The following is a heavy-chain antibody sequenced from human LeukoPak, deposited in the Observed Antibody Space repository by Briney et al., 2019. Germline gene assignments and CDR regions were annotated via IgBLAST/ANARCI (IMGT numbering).Heavy chain of an antibody. Sequence: SETLSLTCAVSGRSFSGYYWSRIRQPPGKGLEWIGEINHSGSTNYNPSLKSRVTISVDTSKNQFSLKLSSVTAADTAVYYCARGTYYYDTSGYYYVVKNRYYFDYWGQGTLVTVSS. CDR3: ARGTYYYDTSGYYYVVKNRYYFDY. J-gene: IGHJ4*02. V-gene: IGHV4-34*01. D-gene: IGHD3-22*01. CDR2: INHSGST. CDR1: GRSFSGYY.